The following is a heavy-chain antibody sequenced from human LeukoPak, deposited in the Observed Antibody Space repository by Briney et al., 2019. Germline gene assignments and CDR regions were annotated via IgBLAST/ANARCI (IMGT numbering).Heavy chain of an antibody. CDR3: ARGRGYSYGLYRSEIDY. V-gene: IGHV1-8*01. CDR2: MNPNSGNT. Sequence: GASVKVSCKASGYTFTSYDINWVRQATGQGLEWMGWMNPNSGNTGYAQKFQGRVTMTRNTSISTAYMELSSLRSEDTAVYCCARGRGYSYGLYRSEIDYWGQGTLVTVSS. J-gene: IGHJ4*02. D-gene: IGHD5-18*01. CDR1: GYTFTSYD.